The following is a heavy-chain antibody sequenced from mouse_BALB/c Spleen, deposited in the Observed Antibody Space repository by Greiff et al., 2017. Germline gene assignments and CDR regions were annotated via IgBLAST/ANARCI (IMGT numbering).Heavy chain of an antibody. Sequence: VQLQQSGPELMKPGASVKISCKASGYSFTSYYMHWVKQSHGKSLEWIGYIDPFNGGTSYNQKFKGKATLTVDKSSSTAYMHLSSLTSEDSAVYYCARNYYGSWYFDVWGAGTTVTVSS. D-gene: IGHD1-2*01. CDR2: IDPFNGGT. CDR1: GYSFTSYY. V-gene: IGHV1S135*01. J-gene: IGHJ1*01. CDR3: ARNYYGSWYFDV.